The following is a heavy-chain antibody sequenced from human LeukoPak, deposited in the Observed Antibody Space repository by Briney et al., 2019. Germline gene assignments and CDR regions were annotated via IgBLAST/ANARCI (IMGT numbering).Heavy chain of an antibody. CDR3: ARKRMITFGGVIVYYFDY. V-gene: IGHV4-34*01. Sequence: SETLSLTCAVYGGSFSGYYWSWIRQPPGKGLEWIGEINHSGSTNYNPSLKSRVTISVDTSKSQFSLKLSSVTAADTAVYYCARKRMITFGGVIVYYFDYWGQGTLVTVSS. J-gene: IGHJ4*02. D-gene: IGHD3-16*02. CDR1: GGSFSGYY. CDR2: INHSGST.